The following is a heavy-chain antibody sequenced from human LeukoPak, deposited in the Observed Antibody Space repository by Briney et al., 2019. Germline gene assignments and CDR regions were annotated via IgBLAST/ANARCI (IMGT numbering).Heavy chain of an antibody. Sequence: SETLSLTCTVSGGSISSGSYYWSWIRQPPGKGLEWIGSIYYSGSTYYNPSLKSRVTISVDTSKNQFSLKLSSVTAADTAVYYCARDTGNYPHVAFDIWGQGTLVTVSS. V-gene: IGHV4-39*07. CDR3: ARDTGNYPHVAFDI. CDR1: GGSISSGSYY. D-gene: IGHD1-7*01. J-gene: IGHJ4*02. CDR2: IYYSGST.